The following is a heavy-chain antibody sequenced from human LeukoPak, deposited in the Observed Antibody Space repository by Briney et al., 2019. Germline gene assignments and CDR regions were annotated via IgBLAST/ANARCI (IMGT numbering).Heavy chain of an antibody. J-gene: IGHJ4*02. V-gene: IGHV3-48*03. CDR3: AIPPITGTAS. CDR1: GFTFSSYE. D-gene: IGHD1-20*01. CDR2: ISSSGTTI. Sequence: GGSLRLSCAASGFTFSSYEMNWVHQAPGKGLEWVSYISSSGTTIYYADSVKGRFTISRDNAKNSLYLQMNSLRAEDTAVYYCAIPPITGTASWGQGTLVTVSS.